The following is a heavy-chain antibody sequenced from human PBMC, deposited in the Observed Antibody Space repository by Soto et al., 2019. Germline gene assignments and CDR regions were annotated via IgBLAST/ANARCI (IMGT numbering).Heavy chain of an antibody. CDR1: GLTFSSYA. D-gene: IGHD3-16*01. V-gene: IGHV3-23*01. J-gene: IGHJ4*02. Sequence: GGSLRLSCAASGLTFSSYAMSWDRQARGKGLEWVSAISGSAGSKYYADSVKGRFTSSRDNSKNTLYLQMNSLRAEDTAVFYCTKDLWPYLPAVGEFVSWCQGTLVTVSS. CDR2: ISGSAGSK. CDR3: TKDLWPYLPAVGEFVS.